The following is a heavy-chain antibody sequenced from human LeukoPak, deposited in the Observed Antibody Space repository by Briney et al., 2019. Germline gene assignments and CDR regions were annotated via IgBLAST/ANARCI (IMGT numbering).Heavy chain of an antibody. CDR2: LTQDGSEK. Sequence: PGGSLRLTCAASGFTFNGYWVSWVRQAPGKGLEWVANLTQDGSEKYYVDSVRGRFTISRDNAKNSLYLQMNTLRAEDTAVYYCARFGVPDSSGTSFQHWGQGTLVTVSS. D-gene: IGHD3-22*01. J-gene: IGHJ1*01. V-gene: IGHV3-7*01. CDR3: ARFGVPDSSGTSFQH. CDR1: GFTFNGYW.